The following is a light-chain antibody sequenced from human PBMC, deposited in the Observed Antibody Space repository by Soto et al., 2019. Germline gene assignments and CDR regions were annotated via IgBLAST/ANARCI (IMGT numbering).Light chain of an antibody. CDR3: SSYTSSSTTYV. V-gene: IGLV2-14*01. CDR2: EVS. Sequence: QSVLTQPASVSGSPGQSITISCTGTSRDVGGYNYVSWYQQHPGKAPKLMIYEVSNRPSGVSNRFSGSNSGNTASLTISGLQAQDEADYYCSSYTSSSTTYVFGTGTKVTVL. CDR1: SRDVGGYNY. J-gene: IGLJ1*01.